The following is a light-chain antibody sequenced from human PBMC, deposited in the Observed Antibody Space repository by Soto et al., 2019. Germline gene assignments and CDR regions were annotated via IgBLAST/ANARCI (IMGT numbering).Light chain of an antibody. CDR2: GAS. Sequence: EMVMTQSPATLSVSPGEGATLSCRASQGVSNNLAWYQQKPGQAPRLLIYGASTRATGIQARFSGSSSGTEFTTTITSLQSEESAVYYCQEYINWPLTFGGGTKVEIK. V-gene: IGKV3D-15*01. CDR1: QGVSNN. J-gene: IGKJ4*01. CDR3: QEYINWPLT.